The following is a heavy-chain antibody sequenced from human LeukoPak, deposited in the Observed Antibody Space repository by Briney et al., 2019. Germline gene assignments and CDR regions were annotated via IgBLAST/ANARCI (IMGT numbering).Heavy chain of an antibody. Sequence: GGSLRLSCAASGFTFSSYCMHWVRQPPGKGLVWVSQICTDETTIRNADSVKGRFTISRDNAKNTLYLQMSSLRVEDTAVYYCVRGVPVTPGIDYWGQGTLVTVSS. CDR1: GFTFSSYC. CDR2: ICTDETTI. CDR3: VRGVPVTPGIDY. V-gene: IGHV3-74*01. D-gene: IGHD2-2*01. J-gene: IGHJ4*02.